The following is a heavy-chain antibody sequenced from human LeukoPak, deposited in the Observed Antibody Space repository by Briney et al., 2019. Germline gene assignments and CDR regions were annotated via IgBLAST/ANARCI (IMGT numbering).Heavy chain of an antibody. CDR1: GGFINSGGYY. D-gene: IGHD2-2*01. CDR2: IYYSGST. J-gene: IGHJ4*02. Sequence: SETLSLTCTVSGGFINSGGYYWSWIRQHPGKGLEWIGYIYYSGSTYYNPSLKSRVTISVDTSKNQFSLKLSSVTAADTAVYYCARVSAVVPAAIGYWGQGTLVTVSS. V-gene: IGHV4-31*03. CDR3: ARVSAVVPAAIGY.